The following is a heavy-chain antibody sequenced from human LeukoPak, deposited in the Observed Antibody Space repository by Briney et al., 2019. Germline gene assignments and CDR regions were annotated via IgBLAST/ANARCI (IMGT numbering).Heavy chain of an antibody. D-gene: IGHD2-2*01. CDR1: GFTFNNYG. V-gene: IGHV3-33*01. Sequence: PGRSLRLSCEASGFTFNNYGMHWVRQAPGKGLEWVAVTWYDGSNKYYADFVKGRFTISRDNSKNTLYLQMNSLRAEDTAVYYCARAMTPAAAGLDYWGQGTLVTVSS. CDR3: ARAMTPAAAGLDY. J-gene: IGHJ4*02. CDR2: TWYDGSNK.